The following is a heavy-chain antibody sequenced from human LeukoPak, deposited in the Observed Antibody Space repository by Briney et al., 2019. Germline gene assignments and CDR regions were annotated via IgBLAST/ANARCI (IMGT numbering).Heavy chain of an antibody. CDR3: AVEAAAGPHFDY. V-gene: IGHV1-24*01. Sequence: GASVKVSCKVSGYTHTELSMHWVRQAPGKGLEWMGGFGPEDGETIYAQKFQGRVTMTRDMSTSTVYMELSSLRSEDTAVYYCAVEAAAGPHFDYWGQGTLVTVSS. CDR1: GYTHTELS. D-gene: IGHD6-13*01. J-gene: IGHJ4*02. CDR2: FGPEDGET.